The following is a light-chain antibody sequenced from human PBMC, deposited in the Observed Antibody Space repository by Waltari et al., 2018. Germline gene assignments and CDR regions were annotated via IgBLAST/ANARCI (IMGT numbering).Light chain of an antibody. CDR1: QSLRNSY. Sequence: EIVLTQSPGTLSLSPGERATISCRVSQSLRNSYLAWYQQTPGQAPRLLIYGASSRATCIPDRFSGSGSGTDFTLTISRLEPEDFAVYYCQQYGSSISYTFGQGTKLEIK. J-gene: IGKJ2*01. V-gene: IGKV3-20*01. CDR2: GAS. CDR3: QQYGSSISYT.